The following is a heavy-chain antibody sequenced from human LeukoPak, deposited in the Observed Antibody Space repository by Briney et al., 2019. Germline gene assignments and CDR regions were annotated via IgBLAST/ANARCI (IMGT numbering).Heavy chain of an antibody. V-gene: IGHV3-7*01. CDR1: GFTFSDFW. D-gene: IGHD3-16*01. J-gene: IGHJ4*02. CDR2: INRDGSDI. CDR3: VTDRNRGGSY. Sequence: WGSLRLSCVVSGFTFSDFWISWVRQAPGKGLEWVANINRDGSDIYYVDSVKGRFTISRDNAKNSLYLHMNSLRAEGTAVYYCVTDRNRGGSYWGQGTLVTVSS.